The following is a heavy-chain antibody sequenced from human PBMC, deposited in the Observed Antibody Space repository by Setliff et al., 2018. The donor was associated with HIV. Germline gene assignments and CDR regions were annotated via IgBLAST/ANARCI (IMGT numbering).Heavy chain of an antibody. Sequence: TLSLPCAVYGGSFSGYYWNWIRQPPGRGLEWIGEINHSASTNYNPSLKSRVAISVDTSKNQFSLKLSSVTAADTAVYYCARGTVVPYYLDYWGQGTLVTVSS. J-gene: IGHJ4*02. CDR3: ARGTVVPYYLDY. CDR2: INHSAST. D-gene: IGHD2-15*01. V-gene: IGHV4-34*01. CDR1: GGSFSGYY.